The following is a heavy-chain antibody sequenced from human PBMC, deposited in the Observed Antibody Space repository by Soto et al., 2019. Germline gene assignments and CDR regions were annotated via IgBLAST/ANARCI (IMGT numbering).Heavy chain of an antibody. CDR2: TNYSGST. CDR1: GGSISRSTYY. J-gene: IGHJ6*03. V-gene: IGHV4-39*01. Sequence: QLQLQESGPGLVKPSETLSLTCTVSGGSISRSTYYWGWIRQPPGKGLEWIGSTNYSGSTYYNPALPSRFTISVDMSKMWFSLKLSSVTAADTAVYYCARHSEPETDYYYYYYMDVWDKGTTVTVSS. CDR3: ARHSEPETDYYYYYYMDV.